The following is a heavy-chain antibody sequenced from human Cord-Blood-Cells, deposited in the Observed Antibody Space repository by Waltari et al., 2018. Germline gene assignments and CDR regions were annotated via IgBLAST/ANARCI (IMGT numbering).Heavy chain of an antibody. J-gene: IGHJ6*02. Sequence: QVQLQESGPGLVKPSETLSLTCTVSGGSISSYYWSWIRQPPGKGLEWIGYIYYSGSTNYNPSLKSRVTISVDTSKNQFSLKLSSVTAADTAVYYCARGVVPSPADTYYYYYGMDVWGQGTTVTVSS. V-gene: IGHV4-59*01. CDR1: GGSISSYY. D-gene: IGHD2-2*01. CDR2: IYYSGST. CDR3: ARGVVPSPADTYYYYYGMDV.